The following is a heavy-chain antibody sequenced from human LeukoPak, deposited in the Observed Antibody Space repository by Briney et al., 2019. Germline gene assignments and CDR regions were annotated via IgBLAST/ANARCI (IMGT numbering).Heavy chain of an antibody. D-gene: IGHD3-10*01. CDR2: ISGSGGST. Sequence: GGSLRLSCEASGFTFRNFALSWVRQAPGKGLEWVSAISGSGGSTYYADSVKGRFTISRDNSKNTLYLQMNSLRAEDTAVYYCAKEGAHYYARGQGTLVTVSS. CDR1: GFTFRNFA. CDR3: AKEGAHYYA. J-gene: IGHJ4*02. V-gene: IGHV3-23*01.